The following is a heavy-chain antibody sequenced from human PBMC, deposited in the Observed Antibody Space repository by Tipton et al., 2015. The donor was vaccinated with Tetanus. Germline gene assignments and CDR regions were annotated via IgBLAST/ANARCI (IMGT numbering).Heavy chain of an antibody. D-gene: IGHD3-22*01. J-gene: IGHJ6*02. CDR1: GFNFSTYT. V-gene: IGHV3-21*01. Sequence: SLRLSCAGSGFNFSTYTMNWVRQAPGKGLEWVSSISSGSTYIYYADSVKGRFTISRDNAKNSLYLLMDSLRAEDTAVYYCARDQIVEQATRDHDYGVDVWGQGTTVTVSS. CDR3: ARDQIVEQATRDHDYGVDV. CDR2: ISSGSTYI.